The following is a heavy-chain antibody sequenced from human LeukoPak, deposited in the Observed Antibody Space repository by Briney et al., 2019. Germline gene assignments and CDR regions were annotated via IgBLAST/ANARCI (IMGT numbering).Heavy chain of an antibody. CDR3: ARGNGSSYFFDY. Sequence: PSETLSLTCTVSGGSISSSTYYWGWIRQPPGKGLEWIGKIYHSGKTSYNPSLTSRVTISVDKSKNQFSLKLSSVTAADTAFYHCARGNGSSYFFDYWGHGTLITVSS. V-gene: IGHV4-39*07. CDR1: GGSISSSTYY. CDR2: IYHSGKT. D-gene: IGHD6-6*01. J-gene: IGHJ4*01.